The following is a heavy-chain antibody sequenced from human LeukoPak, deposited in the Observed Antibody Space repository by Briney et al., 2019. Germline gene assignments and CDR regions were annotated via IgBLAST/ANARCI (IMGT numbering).Heavy chain of an antibody. CDR2: IYYSGST. CDR1: GGSISSYY. Sequence: SETLSLTCTVSGGSISSYYWSWIRQPPGKGLEWIGYIYYSGSTNYNLSLKSRVTISVDTSKNQFSLKLSSVTAADTAVYYCARMTTVYYGMDVWGQGTTVTVSS. J-gene: IGHJ6*02. V-gene: IGHV4-59*01. D-gene: IGHD4-11*01. CDR3: ARMTTVYYGMDV.